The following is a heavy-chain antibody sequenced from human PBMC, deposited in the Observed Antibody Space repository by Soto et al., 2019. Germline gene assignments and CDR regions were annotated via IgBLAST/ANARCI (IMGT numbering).Heavy chain of an antibody. V-gene: IGHV4-30-4*01. J-gene: IGHJ3*02. CDR2: IYYSGST. CDR3: ATVRTGGRYEAFDI. D-gene: IGHD1-26*01. CDR1: GGSISSGDYY. Sequence: QVQLQESGPGLVKPSQTLSLTCTVSGGSISSGDYYWSWIRQPPGKGLEWIGYIYYSGSTYYNPSLNSRLTISVDTSQTQFSLKLSSVTAADTAVYYCATVRTGGRYEAFDIWGQGTMVTVSS.